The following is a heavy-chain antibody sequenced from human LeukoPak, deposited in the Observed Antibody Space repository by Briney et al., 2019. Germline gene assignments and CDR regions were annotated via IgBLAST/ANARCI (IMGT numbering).Heavy chain of an antibody. D-gene: IGHD6-13*01. CDR1: GFTFSNVW. J-gene: IGHJ3*02. V-gene: IGHV3-15*01. CDR2: IRSKADGGTI. CDR3: TTYSSKDAFDI. Sequence: GGSLRLPCEASGFTFSNVWMNWVRQAPGKGLEWVGRIRSKADGGTIDYAAPVKARFTISRDDSKNTMYLQMSSLKTEDTAVYYCTTYSSKDAFDIWGQGTMVTVSS.